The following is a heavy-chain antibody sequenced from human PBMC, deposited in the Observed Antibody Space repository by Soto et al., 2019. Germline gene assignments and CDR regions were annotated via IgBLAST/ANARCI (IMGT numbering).Heavy chain of an antibody. CDR2: INPSGGST. V-gene: IGHV1-46*03. J-gene: IGHJ6*03. Sequence: SVKVSCKASGYTFSSYNMHWVRQAPGQGLEWMGIINPSGGSTSYAQKFQGRVTMTRDTSTSTVYMELGSLRSEDTAIYYCSRDGTSPVYYYYYMDVWGKGTTVTVSS. D-gene: IGHD1-1*01. CDR3: SRDGTSPVYYYYYMDV. CDR1: GYTFSSYN.